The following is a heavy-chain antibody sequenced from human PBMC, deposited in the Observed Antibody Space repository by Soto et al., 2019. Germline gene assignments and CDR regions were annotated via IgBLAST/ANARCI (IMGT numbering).Heavy chain of an antibody. CDR3: AREMGVIGAPGYTWFDP. CDR1: GYTFSDYY. J-gene: IGHJ5*02. Sequence: VQLVQSGAEVRKPGASVKVSCKASGYTFSDYYVHWVREAPGQGLEWMGWINPSSGGTIYTQRFQGRVTMNRDTSISTVYMELSRLTSDDTAVYYCAREMGVIGAPGYTWFDPWGQGALVTVSS. CDR2: INPSSGGT. D-gene: IGHD1-26*01. V-gene: IGHV1-2*02.